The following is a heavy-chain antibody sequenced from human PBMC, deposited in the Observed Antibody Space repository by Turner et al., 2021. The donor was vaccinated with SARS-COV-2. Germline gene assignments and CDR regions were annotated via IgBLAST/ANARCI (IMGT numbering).Heavy chain of an antibody. Sequence: QVQLVEAGGGVVQPGRSLRLSFAASGFTFSRYGVHWVREAPGKGLEWVAVIWYDGSNKYYAGSVKGRFTIYRDNSKNTLYLQMNGQRTEDTAVYYCARDRVSSSWTFDYWGQGTLVTVSS. CDR2: IWYDGSNK. CDR1: GFTFSRYG. CDR3: ARDRVSSSWTFDY. J-gene: IGHJ4*02. D-gene: IGHD6-13*01. V-gene: IGHV3-33*01.